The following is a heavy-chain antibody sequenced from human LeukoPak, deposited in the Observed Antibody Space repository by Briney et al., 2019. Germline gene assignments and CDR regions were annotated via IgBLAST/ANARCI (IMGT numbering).Heavy chain of an antibody. J-gene: IGHJ2*01. D-gene: IGHD6-13*01. CDR3: AKRIAAAGTNSSFDL. CDR1: GFTFSSYS. Sequence: GGSLRLSCAASGFTFSSYSMSWVRQAPGKGLEWVSAINAGGGTTYYTDSVKGRFTISRDNSKNTLYLQMNSLRAEDTAVYYCAKRIAAAGTNSSFDLWGRGTLVTVSS. CDR2: INAGGGTT. V-gene: IGHV3-23*01.